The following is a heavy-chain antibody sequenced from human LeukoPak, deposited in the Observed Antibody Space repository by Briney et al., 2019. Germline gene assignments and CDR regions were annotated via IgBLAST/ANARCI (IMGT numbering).Heavy chain of an antibody. V-gene: IGHV3-33*05. CDR2: IKNDGSNT. Sequence: GGPLSLSVAASGLSFSDYGWNGVGKTPGKGLEGLPFIKNDGSNTFYADSVKGRFTISRDNSKNTLYLQMNSLRAEDTALYYCARGPYYGSGSYWGLFDYWGQGTLVTVSS. J-gene: IGHJ4*02. CDR3: ARGPYYGSGSYWGLFDY. CDR1: GLSFSDYG. D-gene: IGHD3-10*01.